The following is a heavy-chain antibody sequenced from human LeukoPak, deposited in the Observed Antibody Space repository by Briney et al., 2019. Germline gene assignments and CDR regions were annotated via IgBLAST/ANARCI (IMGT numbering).Heavy chain of an antibody. V-gene: IGHV4-4*07. CDR3: ARSRSGYFMNYYYYGMDV. CDR2: IYTSGST. CDR1: GGSISSYY. D-gene: IGHD3-3*01. J-gene: IGHJ6*02. Sequence: SETLSLICTVSGGSISSYYWSWIRQPAGKGLEWIGRIYTSGSTNYNPSLKSRVTMSVDTSKNQFSLKLSSVTAADTAVYYCARSRSGYFMNYYYYGMDVWGQGTTVTVSS.